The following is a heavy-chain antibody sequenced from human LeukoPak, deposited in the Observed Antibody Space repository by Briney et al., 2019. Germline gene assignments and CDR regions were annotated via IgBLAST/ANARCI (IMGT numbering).Heavy chain of an antibody. D-gene: IGHD3-10*01. CDR2: ISGSGGST. CDR3: AKVITMVRGVINPFDY. V-gene: IGHV3-23*01. CDR1: GFTFGSHA. Sequence: PGGSLRLSCEASGFTFGSHAMYWVRRAPGKGLEWVSAISGSGGSTYYADSVKGRFTISRDNSKNTLYLQMNSLRAEDTAVYYCAKVITMVRGVINPFDYWGQGTLVTVSS. J-gene: IGHJ4*02.